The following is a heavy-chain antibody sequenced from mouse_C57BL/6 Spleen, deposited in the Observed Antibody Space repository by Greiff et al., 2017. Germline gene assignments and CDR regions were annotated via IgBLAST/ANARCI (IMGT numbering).Heavy chain of an antibody. D-gene: IGHD2-3*01. CDR1: GFSLTSYG. CDR2: IWSGGST. V-gene: IGHV2-2*01. Sequence: QVQLQQSGPGLVQPSQSLSITCTVSGFSLTSYGVHWVRQSPGKGLEWLGVIWSGGSTDYNAAFISKLSISNDNTKSKVFFKMNSLQADDTAIYYCARNGGWSPFYAMDYWGQGTSVTVSS. J-gene: IGHJ4*01. CDR3: ARNGGWSPFYAMDY.